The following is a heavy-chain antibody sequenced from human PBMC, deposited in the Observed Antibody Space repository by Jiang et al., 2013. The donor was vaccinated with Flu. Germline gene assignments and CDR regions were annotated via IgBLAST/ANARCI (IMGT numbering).Heavy chain of an antibody. D-gene: IGHD5-24*01. J-gene: IGHJ6*04. V-gene: IGHV4-59*01. CDR1: GGSISSYY. Sequence: KPSETLSLTCTVSGGSISSYYWSWIRQPPGKGLEWIGYIYYSGSTNYNPSLKSRVTISVDTSKNQFSLKLSSVTAADTAVYYCARVGWLQDSYYYHYYGMDVWGKGTTVTVSS. CDR3: ARVGWLQDSYYYHYYGMDV. CDR2: IYYSGST.